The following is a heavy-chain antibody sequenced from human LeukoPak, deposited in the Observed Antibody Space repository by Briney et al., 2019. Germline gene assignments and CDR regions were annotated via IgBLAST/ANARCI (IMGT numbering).Heavy chain of an antibody. CDR2: IYTSGST. CDR3: ARLRIFYYMDV. Sequence: SETLSLTCTVSGGSISSYYWSWIRQPPGKGLEWIGYIYTSGSTNYNPSLKSRVTISVDTSKNQFSLKLSSVTAADTAVYYCARLRIFYYMDVWGKGTTATVSS. D-gene: IGHD2-15*01. J-gene: IGHJ6*03. CDR1: GGSISSYY. V-gene: IGHV4-4*09.